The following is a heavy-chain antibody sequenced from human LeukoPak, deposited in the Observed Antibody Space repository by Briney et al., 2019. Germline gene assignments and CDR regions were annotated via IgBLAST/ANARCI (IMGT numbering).Heavy chain of an antibody. CDR1: GGSISSYY. V-gene: IGHV4-59*01. Sequence: KSSETLSLTCSVSGGSISSYYRFWIRQPPGKGLEWIGSVFHSGNTNYNPSLKSQVTISVDTSKNQFSLKLSSVTAADTAVYYCASSDIVTGTTYYFDYWGQGTLITVSS. J-gene: IGHJ4*02. CDR3: ASSDIVTGTTYYFDY. CDR2: VFHSGNT. D-gene: IGHD1-14*01.